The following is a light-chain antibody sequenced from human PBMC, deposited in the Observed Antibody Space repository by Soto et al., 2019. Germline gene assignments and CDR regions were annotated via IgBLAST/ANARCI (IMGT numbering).Light chain of an antibody. Sequence: DIQMTQSPSSLSASVGDRVSITGRASQSISSCLAWYQQKPGKAPQLLIYTASSLEGAVPSRFSGSGSGTEFTLTISSLQPDDFATYYCQQCDSYPVTFGQGIRLEIK. V-gene: IGKV1-5*03. J-gene: IGKJ2*01. CDR2: TAS. CDR1: QSISSC. CDR3: QQCDSYPVT.